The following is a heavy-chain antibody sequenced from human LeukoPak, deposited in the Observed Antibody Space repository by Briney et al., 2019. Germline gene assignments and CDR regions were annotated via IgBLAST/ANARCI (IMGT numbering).Heavy chain of an antibody. Sequence: GGSLRLSCAASGFTFSSYEMNWVRQAPGKGLEWVSYISSSGSTIYYADSVKGRFTISRDNAKNSLYLQMNSLRAEDTALYYCARDWDCSGGSCYFGFDYWGQGTLVTVSS. CDR1: GFTFSSYE. CDR2: ISSSGSTI. CDR3: ARDWDCSGGSCYFGFDY. V-gene: IGHV3-48*03. D-gene: IGHD2-15*01. J-gene: IGHJ4*02.